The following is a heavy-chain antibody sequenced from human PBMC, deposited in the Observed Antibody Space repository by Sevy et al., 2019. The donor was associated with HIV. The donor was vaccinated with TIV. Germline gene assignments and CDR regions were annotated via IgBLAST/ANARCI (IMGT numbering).Heavy chain of an antibody. V-gene: IGHV3-30-3*01. D-gene: IGHD4-4*01. CDR3: ARERGDKNTVTNVYFDY. CDR2: ISYDGSNK. J-gene: IGHJ4*02. CDR1: GFTFSSYA. Sequence: GGSLRLSCAASGFTFSSYAMHWVRQAPGKGLEWVAGISYDGSNKYYADSVKGRFTISRDNSKNTLYLQMNSLRAEDTAVYYCARERGDKNTVTNVYFDYWGQGTLVTVSS.